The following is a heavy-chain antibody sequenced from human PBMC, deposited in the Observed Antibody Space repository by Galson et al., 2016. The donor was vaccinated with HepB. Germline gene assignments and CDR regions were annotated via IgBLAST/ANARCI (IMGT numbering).Heavy chain of an antibody. J-gene: IGHJ4*02. CDR2: TYYKSKWYN. CDR1: GDSVSSTSAN. D-gene: IGHD1-7*01. CDR3: ARTSPFNTGTFDY. Sequence: CAISGDSVSSTSANWNWIRQSPSRGLEWLGRTYYKSKWYNDYAVSVQSRITINPDTSKNQFSLQLDSMTPEDTAVYYCARTSPFNTGTFDYCGQGTLVTVSS. V-gene: IGHV6-1*01.